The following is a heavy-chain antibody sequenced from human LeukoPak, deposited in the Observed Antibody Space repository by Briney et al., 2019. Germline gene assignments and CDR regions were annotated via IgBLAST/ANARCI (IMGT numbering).Heavy chain of an antibody. J-gene: IGHJ3*02. V-gene: IGHV1-8*02. D-gene: IGHD5-18*01. CDR1: GYTFTSYG. CDR3: ARGGYSYGWNDAFDI. CDR2: MNPNSGNT. Sequence: ASVKVSCKASGYTFTSYGISRVRQAPGQGLGWMGWMNPNSGNTGYAQKFQGRVTMTRNTSISTAYMELSSLRSEDTAVYYCARGGYSYGWNDAFDIWGQGTMVTVSS.